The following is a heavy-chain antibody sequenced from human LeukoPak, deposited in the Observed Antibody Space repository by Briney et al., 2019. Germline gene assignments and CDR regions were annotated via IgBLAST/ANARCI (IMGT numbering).Heavy chain of an antibody. CDR3: ARGSGGAAFDP. V-gene: IGHV3-23*01. CDR1: GFTFSSYA. D-gene: IGHD2-15*01. Sequence: GGSLRLSCAASGFTFSSYAMTWVRQAPGRGLEWVSAISGSGGSTYFADSVKGRFTISRDNSKNTLYLQMNSLRAEDTAVYHCARGSGGAAFDPWGQGTLVTVSS. J-gene: IGHJ5*02. CDR2: ISGSGGST.